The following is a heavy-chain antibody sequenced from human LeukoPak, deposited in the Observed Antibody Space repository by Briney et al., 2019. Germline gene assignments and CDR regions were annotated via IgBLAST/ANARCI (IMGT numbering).Heavy chain of an antibody. CDR3: ATSQSSVAGIIGD. CDR2: ISGSGSNK. Sequence: GWSLRLSCAASGFTFRDYFMTWIRQAPGKGLEWVSYISGSGSNKYYADSVKGRFTISRDNAKNSLYLQMNSLRVEDTAVYYCATSQSSVAGIIGDWGQGTLVTVSS. CDR1: GFTFRDYF. D-gene: IGHD6-19*01. J-gene: IGHJ4*02. V-gene: IGHV3-11*04.